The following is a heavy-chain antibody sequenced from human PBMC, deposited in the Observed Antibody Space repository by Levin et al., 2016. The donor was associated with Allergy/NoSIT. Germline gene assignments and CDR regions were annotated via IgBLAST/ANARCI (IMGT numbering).Heavy chain of an antibody. V-gene: IGHV3-11*03. CDR2: ISSSSSYT. CDR3: ARLYCGGDCYPTAELEWNYFDY. J-gene: IGHJ4*02. Sequence: GESLKISCAASGFTFSDYYMSWIRQAPGKGLEWVSYISSSSSYTNYADSVKGRFTISRDNAKNSLYLQMNSLRAEDTAVYYCARLYCGGDCYPTAELEWNYFDYWGQGTLVTVSS. CDR1: GFTFSDYY. D-gene: IGHD2-21*02.